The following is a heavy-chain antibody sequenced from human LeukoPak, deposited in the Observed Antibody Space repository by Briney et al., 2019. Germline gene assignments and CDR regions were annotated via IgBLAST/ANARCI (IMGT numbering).Heavy chain of an antibody. V-gene: IGHV1-69*05. Sequence: ASVKVSCKASGGTFSSYAISWVRQAPGQGLEWMGGIIPIFGTANYAQKFQGRVTITTDESTSTAYMELSSLRSEDTAVYYCARRGGTNSNWYPNWFDPWGQGTLVTVSS. D-gene: IGHD6-13*01. CDR2: IIPIFGTA. J-gene: IGHJ5*02. CDR1: GGTFSSYA. CDR3: ARRGGTNSNWYPNWFDP.